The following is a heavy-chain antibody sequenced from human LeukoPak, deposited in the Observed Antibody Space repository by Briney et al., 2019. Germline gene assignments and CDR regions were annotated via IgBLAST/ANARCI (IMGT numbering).Heavy chain of an antibody. J-gene: IGHJ6*02. CDR1: GFAFSDSW. D-gene: IGHD3-16*01. V-gene: IGHV3-7*01. Sequence: GGSLRLSCAASGFAFSDSWMSWVRQAPGKGLEWVANMNQDGSAKGCVDSVKGRFTISRDNARNSLYLQMSSLRPEDTAVYYCATYTHWVAGDVWGQGTTVTVSS. CDR3: ATYTHWVAGDV. CDR2: MNQDGSAK.